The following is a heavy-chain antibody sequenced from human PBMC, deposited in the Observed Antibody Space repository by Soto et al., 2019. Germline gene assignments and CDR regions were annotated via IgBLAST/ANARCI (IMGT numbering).Heavy chain of an antibody. CDR2: IYPGDSDT. Sequence: GESLKISCKGSGYSFTSYWIGWVRQMPGKGLEWMGIIYPGDSDTRYSPSFQGQVTISADKSISTAYLQWSSLKASDTAMYYCARLSSSQLSTPAWWFDPWGQGTLVTVSS. J-gene: IGHJ5*02. V-gene: IGHV5-51*01. CDR3: ARLSSSQLSTPAWWFDP. D-gene: IGHD6-6*01. CDR1: GYSFTSYW.